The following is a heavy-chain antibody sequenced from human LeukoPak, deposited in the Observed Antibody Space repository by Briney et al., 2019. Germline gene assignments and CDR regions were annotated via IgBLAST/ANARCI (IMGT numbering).Heavy chain of an antibody. CDR2: INPSGGST. Sequence: ASVKVSCKASGYTFTSYYMHWARQAPGQGLEWMGVINPSGGSTSYAQKFQGRVTMTRDMSTSAVYMELSSLRSEDTAVYYCARTYDSSGYYFIYWGQGTLVTVSS. D-gene: IGHD3-22*01. J-gene: IGHJ4*02. V-gene: IGHV1-46*01. CDR3: ARTYDSSGYYFIY. CDR1: GYTFTSYY.